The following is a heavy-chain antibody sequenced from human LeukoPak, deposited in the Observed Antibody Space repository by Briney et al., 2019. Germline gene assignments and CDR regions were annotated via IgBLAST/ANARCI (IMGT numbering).Heavy chain of an antibody. CDR3: ARVATTYYYYYGMDV. V-gene: IGHV3-21*01. CDR2: ISSSSSYI. CDR1: GFTFSSYS. J-gene: IGHJ6*02. D-gene: IGHD5-24*01. Sequence: PGGSLRLSCAASGFTFSSYSMNWVRQAPGKGLEWFSSISSSSSYIYYADSVKGRFTIARDNAKNSLYLQMNSLRAEDTAVYYCARVATTYYYYYGMDVWGQGTTVTVSS.